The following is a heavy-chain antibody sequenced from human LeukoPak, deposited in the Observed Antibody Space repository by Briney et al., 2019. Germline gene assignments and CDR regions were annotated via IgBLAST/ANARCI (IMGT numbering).Heavy chain of an antibody. CDR2: ISGSGGST. CDR1: GFSLSTYA. CDR3: AKVTAGYGHY. D-gene: IGHD3-9*01. V-gene: IGHV3-23*01. Sequence: GGSLRLSCAASGFSLSTYAMSWVRQAPGKGLEWVSAISGSGGSTYYADSVKGRFTISRDNSKNTLYLQMNSLRAEDTAVYYCAKVTAGYGHYWGQGTLVTVSS. J-gene: IGHJ4*02.